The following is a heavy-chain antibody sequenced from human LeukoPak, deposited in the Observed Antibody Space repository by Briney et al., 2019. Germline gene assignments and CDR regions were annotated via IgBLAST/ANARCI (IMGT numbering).Heavy chain of an antibody. CDR3: AGETDSTLFDY. V-gene: IGHV3-48*03. J-gene: IGHJ4*02. CDR1: GFTFSSYE. D-gene: IGHD2-2*01. CDR2: ISSSGSIR. Sequence: GGSLRLSCAASGFTFSSYEMNWVRQAPGKGLEWVSYISSSGSIRYYADSVKGRFTISRDNAKNSLYLQMNSLRAEDTAVYYCAGETDSTLFDYWGQGTLVTVSS.